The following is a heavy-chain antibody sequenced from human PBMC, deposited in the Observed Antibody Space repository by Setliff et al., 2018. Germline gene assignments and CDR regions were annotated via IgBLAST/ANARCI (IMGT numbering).Heavy chain of an antibody. CDR3: GRASRFGTIVYRGDYYMDV. CDR1: GYTFTTYA. J-gene: IGHJ6*03. D-gene: IGHD3-10*01. Sequence: GASVKVSCKASGYTFTTYAMGWMRQAPRQGLEWMGWINTNTGNPSYAQGFTGRFVFSLDTSVSTAYLQINSLEAEDSAVYYCGRASRFGTIVYRGDYYMDVWGKGTTVTVSS. CDR2: INTNTGNP. V-gene: IGHV7-4-1*02.